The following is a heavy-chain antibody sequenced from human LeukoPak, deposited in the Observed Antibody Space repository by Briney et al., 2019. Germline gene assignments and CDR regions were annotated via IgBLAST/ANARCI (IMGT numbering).Heavy chain of an antibody. CDR2: IFYSGGT. D-gene: IGHD5-18*01. CDR3: ARQGGYNYGNFDY. V-gene: IGHV4-59*05. J-gene: IGHJ4*02. CDR1: GFTFSNAW. Sequence: PGGSLRLSCAASGFTFSNAWMSWVRQAPGKGLEWVGRIFYSGGTYYYPSLMSRVTISVDTSKNQFSLKLSSVTAADTAVYYCARQGGYNYGNFDYWGQGTLVTVSS.